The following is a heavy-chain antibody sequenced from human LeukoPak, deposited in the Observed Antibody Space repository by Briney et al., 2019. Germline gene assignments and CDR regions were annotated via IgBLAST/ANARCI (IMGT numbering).Heavy chain of an antibody. V-gene: IGHV1-69*05. CDR1: GGTFSSYA. J-gene: IGHJ3*02. CDR2: IIPIFGTA. CDR3: ARDEATGSIVGAFDAFGI. Sequence: VASVKVSCKASGGTFSSYAISWVRQAPGQGLEWMGGIIPIFGTANYAQKFQGRVTITTDESTSIAYMELSSLRSEDTAVYYCARDEATGSIVGAFDAFGIWGQGTMGTVSS. D-gene: IGHD1-26*01.